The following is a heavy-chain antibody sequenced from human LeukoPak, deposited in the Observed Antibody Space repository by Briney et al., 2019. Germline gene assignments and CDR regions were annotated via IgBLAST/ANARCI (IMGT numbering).Heavy chain of an antibody. Sequence: ASVKVSCKASGYTFTGYYMHWVRQAPGQGLEWMGWINPNSGGTNYAQKFQGRVAMTRDTSISTAYMELSRLRSDDTAVYYCARXAEGRGXXXYYWGQGTLXTVSS. D-gene: IGHD6-6*01. CDR1: GYTFTGYY. V-gene: IGHV1-2*02. CDR2: INPNSGGT. CDR3: ARXAEGRGXXXYY. J-gene: IGHJ4*02.